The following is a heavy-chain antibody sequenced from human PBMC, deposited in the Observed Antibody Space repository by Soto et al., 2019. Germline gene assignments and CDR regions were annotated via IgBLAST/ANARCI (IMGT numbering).Heavy chain of an antibody. J-gene: IGHJ6*02. V-gene: IGHV1-58*01. D-gene: IGHD3-10*01. CDR1: GFTFTSSA. CDR3: AASGGEHYYYYGMDV. CDR2: IVVGSGNT. Sequence: SVKVSCKASGFTFTSSAVQWVRQARGQRLEWIGWIVVGSGNTNYAQKFQERVTITRDMSTSTAYMELSSLRSEDTAVYYCAASGGEHYYYYGMDVWGQGTTVTVS.